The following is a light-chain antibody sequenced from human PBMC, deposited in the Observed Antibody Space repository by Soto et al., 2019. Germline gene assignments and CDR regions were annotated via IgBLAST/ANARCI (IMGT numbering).Light chain of an antibody. Sequence: DIHMTQSPSTLAASVGDRVTITCRASQSVGSWLAWYQQKPGKAPKLLIYKASTLKSGVPSRFSGSGSGTEFTLTISSLQPDDFATYYCQHYNSYSEAFGQGTKVDIK. CDR3: QHYNSYSEA. CDR1: QSVGSW. CDR2: KAS. J-gene: IGKJ1*01. V-gene: IGKV1-5*03.